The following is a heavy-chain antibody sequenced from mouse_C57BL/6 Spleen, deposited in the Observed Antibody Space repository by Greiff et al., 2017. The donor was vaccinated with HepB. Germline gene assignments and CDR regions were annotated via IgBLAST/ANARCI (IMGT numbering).Heavy chain of an antibody. CDR3: ARSHSNYEGGAMDY. J-gene: IGHJ4*01. CDR1: GYTFTSYT. CDR2: INPSSGYT. V-gene: IGHV1-4*01. Sequence: LVESGAELARPGASVKMSCKASGYTFTSYTMHWVKQRPGQGLEWIGYINPSSGYTKYNQKFKDKATLTADKSSSTAYMQLSSLTSEDSAVYYCARSHSNYEGGAMDYWGQGTSVTVSS. D-gene: IGHD2-5*01.